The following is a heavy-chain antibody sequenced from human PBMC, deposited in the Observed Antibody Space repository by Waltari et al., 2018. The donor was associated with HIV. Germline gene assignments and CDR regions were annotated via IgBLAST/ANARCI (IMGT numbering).Heavy chain of an antibody. CDR1: GGSFSGYY. Sequence: QVQLQQWGAGLLKPSETLSLTCAVYGGSFSGYYWSWIRQPPGKGLEWIGEINHSGSTNYNPSLKSRVTISVDTSKNQFSLKLSSVTAADTAVYYCVVGSGSPNAFDIWGQGTMVTVSS. D-gene: IGHD3-10*01. J-gene: IGHJ3*02. CDR2: INHSGST. CDR3: VVGSGSPNAFDI. V-gene: IGHV4-34*01.